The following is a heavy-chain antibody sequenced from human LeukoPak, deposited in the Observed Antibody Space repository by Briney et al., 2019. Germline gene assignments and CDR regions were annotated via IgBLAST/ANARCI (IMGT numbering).Heavy chain of an antibody. CDR3: ARGGPYYYDSSGYPNTYFDY. V-gene: IGHV1-18*01. CDR1: GYTFTSYG. Sequence: ASVKVSCKASGYTFTSYGTSWVRQAPGQGREWMGWISAYNGNTNYAQKLQGRVTMTTDTSTSTAYMELRSLRSDDTAVYYCARGGPYYYDSSGYPNTYFDYWGQGTLVTVSS. D-gene: IGHD3-22*01. CDR2: ISAYNGNT. J-gene: IGHJ4*02.